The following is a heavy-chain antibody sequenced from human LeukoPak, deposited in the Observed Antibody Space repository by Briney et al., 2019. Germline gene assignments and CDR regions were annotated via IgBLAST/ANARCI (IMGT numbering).Heavy chain of an antibody. CDR3: ARVRQWLGRDAFDI. D-gene: IGHD6-19*01. CDR2: ISYDGSNK. CDR1: GFTFSSYG. Sequence: PGGSLRLSCAASGFTFSSYGMHWVRQAPGKGLEWVAFISYDGSNKYYADSVKGRFTISRDNSKNTLYLQMNSLRAEDTAVYYCARVRQWLGRDAFDIWGQGTMVTVSS. J-gene: IGHJ3*02. V-gene: IGHV3-30*03.